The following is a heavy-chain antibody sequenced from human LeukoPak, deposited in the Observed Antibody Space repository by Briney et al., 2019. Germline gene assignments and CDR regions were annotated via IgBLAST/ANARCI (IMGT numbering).Heavy chain of an antibody. CDR3: AKENYYDSSGYFSFYFDY. Sequence: PGGSLRLSCAASGFTFSSYGMHWVRQAPGKGLEWVAIISYGGSNKYYADSVKGRFTISRDNSNNTLYLQMNSLRAEDTAVYYCAKENYYDSSGYFSFYFDYWGQGTLVTVSS. CDR1: GFTFSSYG. CDR2: ISYGGSNK. J-gene: IGHJ4*01. D-gene: IGHD3-22*01. V-gene: IGHV3-30*18.